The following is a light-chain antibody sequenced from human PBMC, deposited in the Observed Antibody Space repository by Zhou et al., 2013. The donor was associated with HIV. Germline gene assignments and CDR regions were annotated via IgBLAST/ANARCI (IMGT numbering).Light chain of an antibody. CDR1: QDISSH. CDR2: DAS. Sequence: IQMTQSPSSVSASVGDRVTFSCRASQDISSHLAWYQQKPGKTPKLLIYDASNLENGVPSRFSGSGSGTDFTLSISSLQPEDFATYYCQQFNSNPQEYTFGQGTKLEIK. V-gene: IGKV1-13*02. CDR3: QQFNSNPQEYT. J-gene: IGKJ2*01.